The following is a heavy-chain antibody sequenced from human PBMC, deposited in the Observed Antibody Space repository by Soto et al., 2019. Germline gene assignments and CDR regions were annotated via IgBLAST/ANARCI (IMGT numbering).Heavy chain of an antibody. CDR3: ARDSGGMDV. V-gene: IGHV4-59*01. Sequence: SETQSLTCTVAGGYIRSYGWSWIRQPPGKGLEWIGYIYYSGSTNYNPSLKSRVTISVDTSKNQFSLKLSSVTAADTAVYYCARDSGGMDVWGQGTTVTVSS. CDR1: GGYIRSYG. CDR2: IYYSGST. J-gene: IGHJ6*02.